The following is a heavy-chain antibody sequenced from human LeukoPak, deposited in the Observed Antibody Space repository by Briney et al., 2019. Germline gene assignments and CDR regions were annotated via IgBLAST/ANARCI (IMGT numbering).Heavy chain of an antibody. Sequence: SETLSLTCAVSDDSISSTNWWHWVRQPPGKGLEWIGEIYHTGSTNNNPSLTSRVTISVDKSKNQFSLKLSSVTAADTAVYYCARGLVATGRSSFDNWGQGTLVTVSS. D-gene: IGHD5-12*01. V-gene: IGHV4-4*02. CDR1: DDSISSTNW. CDR2: IYHTGST. CDR3: ARGLVATGRSSFDN. J-gene: IGHJ4*02.